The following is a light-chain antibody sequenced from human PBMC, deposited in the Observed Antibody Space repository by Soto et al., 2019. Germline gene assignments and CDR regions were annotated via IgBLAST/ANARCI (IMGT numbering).Light chain of an antibody. Sequence: SYELTQPPSVTVSPGQTASITCSGDRLRHKYVSWYQQKPGQSPVLVIHLDTKRPSGIPERFSGYNPGNTATLTISGTQAMDEADYYCQAWDSSTVVFGGGTKLTVL. CDR2: LDT. CDR1: RLRHKY. J-gene: IGLJ3*02. V-gene: IGLV3-1*01. CDR3: QAWDSSTVV.